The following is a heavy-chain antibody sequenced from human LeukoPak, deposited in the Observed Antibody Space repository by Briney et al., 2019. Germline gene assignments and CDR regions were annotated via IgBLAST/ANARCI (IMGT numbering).Heavy chain of an antibody. D-gene: IGHD3-3*01. CDR3: ARDRALEWLFHFDY. CDR1: GGSISSGGYY. Sequence: PSETLSLTCTVSGGSISSGGYYWSWIRQHPGKGLEWIGYIYYSGSTYYNPSLKSRVTISVDTSKNQFSLKLSSVTAADTAVYYCARDRALEWLFHFDYWGQGTLVTVSS. CDR2: IYYSGST. J-gene: IGHJ4*02. V-gene: IGHV4-31*03.